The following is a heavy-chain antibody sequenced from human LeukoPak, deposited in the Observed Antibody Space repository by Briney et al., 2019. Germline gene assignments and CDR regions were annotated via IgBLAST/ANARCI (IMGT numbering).Heavy chain of an antibody. CDR1: GFTFSSYA. Sequence: GGSLRLSCAASGFTFSSYAMTWVRRAPGKGLEWVSSVSRDSGHIYYADSLKGRFTISRDTANNSLYLQMSSLRAEDTAVYYCARTNSGSYLIFDSWGQGTLVTVSS. D-gene: IGHD1-26*01. CDR3: ARTNSGSYLIFDS. J-gene: IGHJ4*02. V-gene: IGHV3-21*01. CDR2: VSRDSGHI.